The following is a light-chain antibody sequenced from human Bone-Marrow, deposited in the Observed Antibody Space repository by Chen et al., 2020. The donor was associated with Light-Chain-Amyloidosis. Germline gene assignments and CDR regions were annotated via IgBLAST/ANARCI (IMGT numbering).Light chain of an antibody. J-gene: IGKJ3*01. CDR3: QQGRGFRPRDL. CDR1: HFLSSY. CDR2: DTS. Sequence: EIMLTQSPVTPSLSPGERATLSCRASHFLSSYVAWYQQKPGQATSLVIYDTSKTATGIPARFSGNGSETDFTLTISSLQPEDCAVYYCQQGRGFRPRDLFGPGTKVDV. V-gene: IGKV3-11*01.